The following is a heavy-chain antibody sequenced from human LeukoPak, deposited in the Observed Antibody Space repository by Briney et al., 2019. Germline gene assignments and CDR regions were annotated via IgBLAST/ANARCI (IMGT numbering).Heavy chain of an antibody. Sequence: SETLSLTCTVSGGSISSSSYYWGWIRQPPGKGLEWIGSTYYSGSTYYNPSLKSRVTISVDTSKNQFSLKLSSVTAADTAVYYCARFLELYGSGSGMDVWGQGTTVTVSS. D-gene: IGHD3-10*01. J-gene: IGHJ6*02. CDR2: TYYSGST. CDR1: GGSISSSSYY. V-gene: IGHV4-39*01. CDR3: ARFLELYGSGSGMDV.